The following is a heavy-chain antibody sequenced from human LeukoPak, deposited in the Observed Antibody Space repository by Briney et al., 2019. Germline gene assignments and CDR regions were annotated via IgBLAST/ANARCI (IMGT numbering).Heavy chain of an antibody. CDR1: GFTFDDYG. D-gene: IGHD3-10*01. J-gene: IGHJ4*02. V-gene: IGHV3-20*04. CDR3: ASSIGSGSLDSFDY. CDR2: INWNGGST. Sequence: GGSLRLSCAASGFTFDDYGMSWVRQAPGKGLEWVSGINWNGGSTGYADSVKGRFTISRDNAKNSLYLQMNSLRAEDTALYYCASSIGSGSLDSFDYWGQGTLVTVSS.